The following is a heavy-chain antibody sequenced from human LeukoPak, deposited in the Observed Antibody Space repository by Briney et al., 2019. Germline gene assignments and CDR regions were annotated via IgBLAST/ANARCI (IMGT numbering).Heavy chain of an antibody. V-gene: IGHV3-66*01. CDR3: AMATWVGGSDY. J-gene: IGHJ4*02. Sequence: PGGSLRLSCAASGFTVSSNYMSWVRQAPGKGLEWVSVIYRGGSTYYADSVKGRFTISRDNSKNTLYLQMNNLRAEDTAVYYCAMATWVGGSDYWGQGTLVTVSS. CDR2: IYRGGST. CDR1: GFTVSSNY. D-gene: IGHD1-26*01.